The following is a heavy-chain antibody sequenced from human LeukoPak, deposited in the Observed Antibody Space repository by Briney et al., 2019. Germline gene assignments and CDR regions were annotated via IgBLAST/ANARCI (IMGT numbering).Heavy chain of an antibody. D-gene: IGHD3-10*01. CDR2: ISYDGSNK. V-gene: IGHV3-30-3*01. Sequence: GRSLRLSCAASGFTFSSYAMHWVRQAPGKGLEWVAVISYDGSNKYYADSVKGRFTISRDNSKNTLYLQMNSLRAEDTAVYYCPTVTTKGSGYWGQGTLVTVSS. CDR1: GFTFSSYA. CDR3: PTVTTKGSGY. J-gene: IGHJ4*02.